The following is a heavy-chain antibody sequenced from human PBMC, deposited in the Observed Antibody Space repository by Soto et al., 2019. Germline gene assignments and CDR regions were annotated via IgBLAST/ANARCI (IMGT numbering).Heavy chain of an antibody. J-gene: IGHJ4*02. CDR2: FSGGRDTT. CDR1: GFTFSSYA. D-gene: IGHD2-15*01. CDR3: ATIVGHLGWLDF. Sequence: GGSLRLSCVASGFTFSSYAMSWVRQAPGQRLEWVATFSGGRDTTWHADSVKGRFTVSRDSSKNTLSLQMSNLRAEDTAVYYCATIVGHLGWLDFWGQGTLVTVSS. V-gene: IGHV3-23*01.